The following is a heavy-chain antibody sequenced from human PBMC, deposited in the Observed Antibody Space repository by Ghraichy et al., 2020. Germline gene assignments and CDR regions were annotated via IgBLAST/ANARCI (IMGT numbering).Heavy chain of an antibody. CDR2: ISSSSGTI. CDR3: ARDQRTTVTTFLGY. CDR1: GFTFSSYS. J-gene: IGHJ4*02. Sequence: GESLNISCAASGFTFSSYSMNWVRQAPGRGLEWVSYISSSSGTIYYADSVKGRFTISRDNAKNSLYLQMNSLRAEDTAVYYCARDQRTTVTTFLGYWGQVTLVTVSS. D-gene: IGHD4-17*01. V-gene: IGHV3-48*01.